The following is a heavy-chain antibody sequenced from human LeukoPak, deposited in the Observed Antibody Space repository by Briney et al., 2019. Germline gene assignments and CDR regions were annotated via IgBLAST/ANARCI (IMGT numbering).Heavy chain of an antibody. Sequence: SETLSLTCAVYGGSFSGYYWSWIRQPPGKGLEWIGYIDHGGSTNYNPSLRSRVSISSDTSKIQFSLELTSVTAADTAVYYCARLKATVSIHAYFDSWGQGTLVTVSS. D-gene: IGHD4-17*01. J-gene: IGHJ4*02. V-gene: IGHV4-59*01. CDR3: ARLKATVSIHAYFDS. CDR2: IDHGGST. CDR1: GGSFSGYY.